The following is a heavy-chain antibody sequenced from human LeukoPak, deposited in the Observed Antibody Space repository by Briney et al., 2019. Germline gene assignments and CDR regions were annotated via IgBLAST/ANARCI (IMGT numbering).Heavy chain of an antibody. Sequence: SETLSLTCAVYGGSFSVYYWSWIRQPPGKGLEWIGEINHSGSTNYNPSLKSRVTISVGTSNNHFSLKLSSVTAADTAVYYCAGGVPAAEHYYYYYYMDVWGKGTTVTVSS. CDR3: AGGVPAAEHYYYYYYMDV. J-gene: IGHJ6*03. CDR2: INHSGST. CDR1: GGSFSVYY. V-gene: IGHV4-34*01. D-gene: IGHD2-2*01.